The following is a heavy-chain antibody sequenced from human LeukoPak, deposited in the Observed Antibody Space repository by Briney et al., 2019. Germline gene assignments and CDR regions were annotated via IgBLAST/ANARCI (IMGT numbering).Heavy chain of an antibody. CDR1: GGSFSGYY. CDR2: INHSGST. J-gene: IGHJ5*02. D-gene: IGHD1-7*01. CDR3: ARAGVKNRRTGTFCNWFDP. Sequence: SETLSLTCAVYGGSFSGYYWSWIRQPPGKGLEWIGEINHSGSTNYNPSLTSRVTISVDTSNNQFSLKLSSGAAADTAVYYCARAGVKNRRTGTFCNWFDPWGEGTLVTVSS. V-gene: IGHV4-34*01.